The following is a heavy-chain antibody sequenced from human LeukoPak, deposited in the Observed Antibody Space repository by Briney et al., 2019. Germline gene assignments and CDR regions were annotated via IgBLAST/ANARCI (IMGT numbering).Heavy chain of an antibody. J-gene: IGHJ1*01. CDR3: ARDQVGSGWYPILSYFQD. D-gene: IGHD6-19*01. Sequence: SETLSLTCTVSGGSISSSSYYWGWIRQPPGKGLEWIGSIYYSGRTYYNPSLKSRVTISVDTSKNQFSLMLSSVTAADTAVYYCARDQVGSGWYPILSYFQDWGQGTLVTVSS. V-gene: IGHV4-39*07. CDR2: IYYSGRT. CDR1: GGSISSSSYY.